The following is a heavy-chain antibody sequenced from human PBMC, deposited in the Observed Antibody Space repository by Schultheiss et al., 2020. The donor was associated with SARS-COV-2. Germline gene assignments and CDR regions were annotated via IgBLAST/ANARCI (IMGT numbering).Heavy chain of an antibody. J-gene: IGHJ3*02. V-gene: IGHV4-59*12. D-gene: IGHD3-3*01. Sequence: SQTLSLTCTVSGGSISSYYWSWIRQPPGKGLEWIGYIYYSGSTYYNPSLKSRVTISVDTSKNQFSLKLSSVTAADTAVYYCARRESYDFWSGFSAFDIWGQGTMVTVSS. CDR3: ARRESYDFWSGFSAFDI. CDR2: IYYSGST. CDR1: GGSISSYY.